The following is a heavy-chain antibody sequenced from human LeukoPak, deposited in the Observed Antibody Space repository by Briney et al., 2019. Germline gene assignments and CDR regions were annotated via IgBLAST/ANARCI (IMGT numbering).Heavy chain of an antibody. CDR1: KFNYDDYA. J-gene: IGHJ3*02. CDR3: AREKGLGAFDI. CDR2: IYSGGST. Sequence: GGSLRLSCAASKFNYDDYAMHWVRQAPGKGLEWVSVIYSGGSTYYADSVKGRFTISRDNSKNTLYLQMNSLRAEDTAVYYCAREKGLGAFDIWGQGTMVTVSS. D-gene: IGHD3/OR15-3a*01. V-gene: IGHV3-66*01.